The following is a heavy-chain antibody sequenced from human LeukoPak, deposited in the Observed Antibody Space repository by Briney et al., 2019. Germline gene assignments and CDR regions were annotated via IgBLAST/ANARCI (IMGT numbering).Heavy chain of an antibody. D-gene: IGHD1-26*01. CDR3: ARDLGYYRADY. Sequence: GGSLRLSCAASGFTFSYAWMSWVRQAPGKGLEWVGRIKSKTDGGTTDYAAPVEGRFTISRDDSKDTLYLQMNSLRAEDTAVYYFARDLGYYRADYWGQGTLVTVSS. V-gene: IGHV3-15*01. CDR2: IKSKTDGGTT. CDR1: GFTFSYAW. J-gene: IGHJ4*02.